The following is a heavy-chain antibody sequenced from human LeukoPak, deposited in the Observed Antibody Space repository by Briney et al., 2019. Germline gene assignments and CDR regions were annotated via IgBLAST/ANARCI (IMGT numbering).Heavy chain of an antibody. Sequence: SGGSLRLSCAASGFTFSDYYMSWIRQAPGKGLEWVSYISSSGSTIYYADSVKGRFTISRDNAKNSLYLQMNSLRAEDTAVYYCARELPLTGYSSAWYLGPLDYWGQGTLVTVSS. CDR2: ISSSGSTI. V-gene: IGHV3-11*01. CDR3: ARELPLTGYSSAWYLGPLDY. D-gene: IGHD6-19*01. J-gene: IGHJ4*02. CDR1: GFTFSDYY.